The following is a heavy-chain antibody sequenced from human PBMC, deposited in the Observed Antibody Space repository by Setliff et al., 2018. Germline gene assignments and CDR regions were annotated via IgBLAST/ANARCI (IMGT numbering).Heavy chain of an antibody. D-gene: IGHD3-22*01. V-gene: IGHV3-21*01. CDR3: ARVASIMILVDIFFPNDAFDI. Sequence: PGGSLRLSCAASGFTFSSYSMNWVRQAPGKVLEWVSFISSSGSYIYYGDSVKGRFTISRDNAKNSLYLQMNSLRAEDTAVYYCARVASIMILVDIFFPNDAFDIWGQGTMVTVSS. J-gene: IGHJ3*02. CDR2: ISSSGSYI. CDR1: GFTFSSYS.